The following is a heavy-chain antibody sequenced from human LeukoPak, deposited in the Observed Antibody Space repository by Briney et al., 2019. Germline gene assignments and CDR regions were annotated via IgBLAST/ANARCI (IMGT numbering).Heavy chain of an antibody. CDR1: GDSMSYYY. V-gene: IGHV4-4*07. J-gene: IGHJ5*02. Sequence: SETLSLTCTVSGDSMSYYYWNFIRQPAGKGLEWIGRIHTSGTTYYSASLKSRVSMSVDSSRNQFSLRLTSVAAADTAIYFCARGDYYDGGGRNWFDVWGQGTLVTVSS. D-gene: IGHD3-16*01. CDR3: ARGDYYDGGGRNWFDV. CDR2: IHTSGTT.